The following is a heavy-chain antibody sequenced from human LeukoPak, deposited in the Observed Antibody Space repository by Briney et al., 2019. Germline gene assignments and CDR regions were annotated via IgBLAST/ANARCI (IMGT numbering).Heavy chain of an antibody. J-gene: IGHJ6*03. CDR1: GFTFSSYA. CDR2: ISGSGGST. CDR3: AKESYGGTYYYYHYMDV. D-gene: IGHD4-23*01. Sequence: GRSLRLSCAASGFTFSSYAMSWVRQAPGKGLEWVSAISGSGGSTYYADSVKGRFTISRDNSKNTLYLQMNSLRAEDTAVYYCAKESYGGTYYYYHYMDVWGKGTTVTVSS. V-gene: IGHV3-23*01.